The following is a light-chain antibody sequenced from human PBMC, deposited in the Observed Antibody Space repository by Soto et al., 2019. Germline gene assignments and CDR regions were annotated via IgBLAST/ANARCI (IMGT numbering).Light chain of an antibody. V-gene: IGKV1-12*01. CDR1: QGISTW. CDR2: TAS. Sequence: IQMTQSPSTLSGSVGDRVPITCRASQGISTWLAWYQQKPGKAPKLLIYTASRLQSGVPPRFSGSGSGTDFTLTINSLQPEDFATYYCQHTNNFHFTFGQGTRGEI. J-gene: IGKJ5*01. CDR3: QHTNNFHFT.